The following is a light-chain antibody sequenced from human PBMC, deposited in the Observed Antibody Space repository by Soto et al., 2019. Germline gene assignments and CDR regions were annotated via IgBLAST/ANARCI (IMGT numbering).Light chain of an antibody. CDR3: QQLSSYPST. Sequence: IQLTQSPSSVSASVGDRVTITCRASQGIGNYLAWYQQKPGEAPKLLIYAASTLQSGVPSRFSGSGSGTDFTLTISSLQAEDFATYYCQQLSSYPSTFGGGTKVDIK. CDR2: AAS. CDR1: QGIGNY. V-gene: IGKV1-9*01. J-gene: IGKJ4*01.